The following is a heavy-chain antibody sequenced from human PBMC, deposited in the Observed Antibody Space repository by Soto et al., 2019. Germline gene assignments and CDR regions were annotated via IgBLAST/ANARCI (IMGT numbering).Heavy chain of an antibody. V-gene: IGHV3-33*01. J-gene: IGHJ4*02. Sequence: QVQLVESGGGVVQPGRSLRLSCAASGFTFSSYGMHWVRQAPGKGLEWVAVIWYDGSNKYYADSVKGRFTISRDNSKNRLYLQMNSLRAEDTAVYYCARDFLTYCGGDCYFDYWGQGTLVTVSS. D-gene: IGHD2-21*02. CDR2: IWYDGSNK. CDR1: GFTFSSYG. CDR3: ARDFLTYCGGDCYFDY.